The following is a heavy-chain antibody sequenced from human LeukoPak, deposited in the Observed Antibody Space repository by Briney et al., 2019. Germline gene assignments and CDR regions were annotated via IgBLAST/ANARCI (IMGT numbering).Heavy chain of an antibody. V-gene: IGHV1-24*01. Sequence: GASVKVSCEVSGYSLSELSMHWVRQAPGKGLEYMGGFDPGGGKLIYAEKLQGRVTMTEDKSTDTAYMELSSLRSEDTAVYYCATGDEWQLLDYWGQGTLVTVSS. J-gene: IGHJ4*02. CDR2: FDPGGGKL. CDR1: GYSLSELS. CDR3: ATGDEWQLLDY. D-gene: IGHD3-10*01.